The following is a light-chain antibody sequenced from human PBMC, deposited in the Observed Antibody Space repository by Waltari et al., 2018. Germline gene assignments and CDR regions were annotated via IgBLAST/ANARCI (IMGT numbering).Light chain of an antibody. J-gene: IGKJ5*01. Sequence: EIVLTQSPATLSLPPGEGATLPCRASQSVDHYLACYQQKPGQAPRLLIHDASNRATGVPARFSGSGSGTDFSLTISSLEPEDFAVYYCQQRRSWPITFGQGTRLEIK. CDR1: QSVDHY. CDR3: QQRRSWPIT. V-gene: IGKV3-11*01. CDR2: DAS.